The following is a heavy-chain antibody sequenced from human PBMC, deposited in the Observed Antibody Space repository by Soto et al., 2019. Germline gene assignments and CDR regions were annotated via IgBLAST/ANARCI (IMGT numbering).Heavy chain of an antibody. Sequence: GGSLRLSCAASGFIFSDYYMSWIRQAPGKGLEWLAYISRDGNAIFYADSVIGRFTVSRDNAKNSLFLQMDDLRAEDTAMFFCARGAEMSSLTKWFDPWGQGTPVTVSS. J-gene: IGHJ5*02. CDR3: ARGAEMSSLTKWFDP. CDR1: GFIFSDYY. V-gene: IGHV3-11*01. D-gene: IGHD1-1*01. CDR2: ISRDGNAI.